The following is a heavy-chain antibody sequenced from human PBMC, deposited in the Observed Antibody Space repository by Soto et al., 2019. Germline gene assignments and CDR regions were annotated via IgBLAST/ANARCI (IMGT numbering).Heavy chain of an antibody. Sequence: QVQLVQSGAEVKKPGSSVNVSCKASGGTVSSYAISWVRQAPGQGLEWMGGIIPIFGTADYAQKFQGRVTITADESTSTAYMELSSLRSEDTAVYYCARSGARPGDYYYGMDVWGQGTTVTVSS. J-gene: IGHJ6*02. V-gene: IGHV1-69*12. CDR1: GGTVSSYA. CDR3: ARSGARPGDYYYGMDV. CDR2: IIPIFGTA. D-gene: IGHD3-10*01.